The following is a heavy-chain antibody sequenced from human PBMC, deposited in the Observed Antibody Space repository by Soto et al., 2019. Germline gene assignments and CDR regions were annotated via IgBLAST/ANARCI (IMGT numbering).Heavy chain of an antibody. CDR3: AVPLPRAPIAYFDY. J-gene: IGHJ4*02. V-gene: IGHV4-34*01. Sequence: TSETLSLTCAVYGGSFIGYYWSWIRKPPGKGLEWIGEINHSGSTNYNPSLKSRVTISVDTSKNQFSLKLSSVTAADTAVYYCAVPLPRAPIAYFDYWGQGTLVTVSS. CDR2: INHSGST. CDR1: GGSFIGYY.